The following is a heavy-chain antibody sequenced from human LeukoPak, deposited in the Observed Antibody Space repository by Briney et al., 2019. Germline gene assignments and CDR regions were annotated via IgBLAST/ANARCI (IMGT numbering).Heavy chain of an antibody. CDR2: LSGSGANT. V-gene: IGHV3-23*01. CDR1: GFTFSNCA. CDR3: ARHTSGNLQPFDY. D-gene: IGHD3-22*01. J-gene: IGHJ4*02. Sequence: GGSLRLSCAASGFTFSNCAMSWVRQAPGKGLEWVSGLSGSGANTHYADSVKGRFTISRDNFKNTLYLQMNSLRTEDTGLYYCARHTSGNLQPFDYWGQGTLVTVSS.